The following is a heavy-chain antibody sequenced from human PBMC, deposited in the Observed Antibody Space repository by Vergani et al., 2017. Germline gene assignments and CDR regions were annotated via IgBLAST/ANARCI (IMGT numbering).Heavy chain of an antibody. J-gene: IGHJ4*02. CDR3: AQSNTAAVTGGVDY. V-gene: IGHV2-5*01. CDR2: IYWNDDK. Sequence: QITLKESGPTLVKPTQTLTLTCTFSGFSLSTSGVGVGWIRQPPGKALEWLALIYWNDDKRYSPSLKSRRTITKDPSKNQVVLTMTNMYPVETATYYCAQSNTAAVTGGVDYWGQGTLVTVSS. CDR1: GFSLSTSGVG. D-gene: IGHD6-13*01.